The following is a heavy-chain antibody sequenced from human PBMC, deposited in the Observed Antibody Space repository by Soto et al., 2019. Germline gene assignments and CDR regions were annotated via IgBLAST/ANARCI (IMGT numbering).Heavy chain of an antibody. D-gene: IGHD2-2*01. Sequence: GGSLRLSCAASGFTFTSYAMSWVLQAPWKGLEWVSAISGSGGSTYYADSGKGRFTISRDNSKNTLYLQMNSLRAEDTAVYYCAKVNVPIVVPASWDYWGQGTLVTVSS. J-gene: IGHJ4*02. CDR3: AKVNVPIVVPASWDY. V-gene: IGHV3-23*01. CDR2: ISGSGGST. CDR1: GFTFTSYA.